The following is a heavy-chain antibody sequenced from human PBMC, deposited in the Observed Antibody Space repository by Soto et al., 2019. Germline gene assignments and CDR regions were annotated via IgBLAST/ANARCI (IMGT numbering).Heavy chain of an antibody. CDR2: ISAYNGNT. CDR3: ASCNYYDSSGYYYY. D-gene: IGHD3-22*01. V-gene: IGHV1-18*04. J-gene: IGHJ4*02. CDR1: GYTFTSYG. Sequence: ASVKVSCKASGYTFTSYGISWVRQAPGQGLEWMGWISAYNGNTNYAQKLQGRVTMTTDTSTSTAYMELRSLRSDATAAYYSASCNYYDSSGYYYYWGQGTLVTVSS.